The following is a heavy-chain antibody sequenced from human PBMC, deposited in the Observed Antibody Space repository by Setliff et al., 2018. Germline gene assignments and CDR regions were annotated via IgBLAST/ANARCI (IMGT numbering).Heavy chain of an antibody. Sequence: GGSLRLSCALSGFTFSSYAMIWVRQAPGKGLEWVSTITGSGSSAYYADAVKGRFTVSRDNSKNMLYLQMNSLRDEDTARYYCPRYYNFWSGSAHYYYYGMDVWGQGTTVTVSS. D-gene: IGHD3-3*01. CDR2: ITGSGSSA. CDR1: GFTFSSYA. CDR3: PRYYNFWSGSAHYYYYGMDV. V-gene: IGHV3-23*01. J-gene: IGHJ6*02.